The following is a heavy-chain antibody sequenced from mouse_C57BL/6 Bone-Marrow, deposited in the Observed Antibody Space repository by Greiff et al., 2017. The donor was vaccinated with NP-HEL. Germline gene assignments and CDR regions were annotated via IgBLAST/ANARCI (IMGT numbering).Heavy chain of an antibody. J-gene: IGHJ4*01. V-gene: IGHV7-3*01. CDR3: ARSIYYDYADDPFYAMDY. D-gene: IGHD2-4*01. Sequence: EVKLVESGGGLGEPGGSLSLSCAASGFTFTDYYMSWVRQPPGKALEWLGFIRNKANGYTTEYSASVKGRFTISRDNSQSILYLQMNALRAEDSATYYCARSIYYDYADDPFYAMDYWGQGTSVTVSS. CDR1: GFTFTDYY. CDR2: IRNKANGYTT.